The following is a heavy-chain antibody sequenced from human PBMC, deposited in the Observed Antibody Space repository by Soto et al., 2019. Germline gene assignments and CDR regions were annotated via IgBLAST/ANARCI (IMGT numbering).Heavy chain of an antibody. Sequence: QVQLVQSGAEVKKPGSSVKVSCKASGGTFSSYAIXXVRQAXGQGLEWMGGIIPIFGTANYAQKFQGRVTITADESTSTAYMELSSLRSEDTAVYYCARGRRYCSSTSCYLNFDYWGQGTLVTVSS. V-gene: IGHV1-69*01. J-gene: IGHJ4*02. CDR3: ARGRRYCSSTSCYLNFDY. CDR1: GGTFSSYA. CDR2: IIPIFGTA. D-gene: IGHD2-2*01.